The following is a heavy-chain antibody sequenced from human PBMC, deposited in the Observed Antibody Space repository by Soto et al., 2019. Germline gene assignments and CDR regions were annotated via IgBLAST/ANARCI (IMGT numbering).Heavy chain of an antibody. CDR2: IIPIFGTA. D-gene: IGHD2-2*02. V-gene: IGHV1-69*13. J-gene: IGHJ4*02. CDR3: ARGGVLVPAPIRPSSIDY. CDR1: GGTFSSYA. Sequence: SVKVSCKASGGTFSSYAISWVRQAPGQGLEWMGGIIPIFGTANYAQKFQGRVTITADESTSTAYMELSSLRSEDTAVYYCARGGVLVPAPIRPSSIDYCGQGTLVTVS.